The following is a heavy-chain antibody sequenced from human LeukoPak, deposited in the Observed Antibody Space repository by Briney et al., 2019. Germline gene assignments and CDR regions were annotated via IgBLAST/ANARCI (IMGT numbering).Heavy chain of an antibody. J-gene: IGHJ3*02. CDR2: ISSSSSYI. D-gene: IGHD6-13*01. CDR3: ARDGRGGSSWDPGAFDI. CDR1: GFTFSSYS. Sequence: GGSLRLSCAASGFTFSSYSMNWVRQAPGKGLEWVSSISSSSSYIYYADSVKGRFTISRDNAKNSLYLQMNSLRAEDTAVYYCARDGRGGSSWDPGAFDIWGQGTMVTVSS. V-gene: IGHV3-21*01.